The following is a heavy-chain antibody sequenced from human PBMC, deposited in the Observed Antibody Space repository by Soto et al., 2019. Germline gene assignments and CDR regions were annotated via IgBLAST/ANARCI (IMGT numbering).Heavy chain of an antibody. CDR2: ISSSSSYI. V-gene: IGHV3-21*01. CDR1: GFTFSSYS. D-gene: IGHD2-15*01. CDR3: ARGGVAATNWFDP. Sequence: GGSLRLSCAASGFTFSSYSMNWVRQAPGKGLEWVSSISSSSSYIYYADSVKGRFTISRDNAKNSLYLQMNSLRAEDTAVYYCARGGVAATNWFDPWGQGTLVTVSS. J-gene: IGHJ5*02.